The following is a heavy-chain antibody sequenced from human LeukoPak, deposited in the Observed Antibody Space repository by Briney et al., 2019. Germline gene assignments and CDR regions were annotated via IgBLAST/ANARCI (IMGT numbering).Heavy chain of an antibody. Sequence: GGSLRLSCAASGLTFDDYAMHWVRQAPGKGLEWVSGISWNSGSIGYADSVKGRFTISRDNAKNSLYLQMNSLRAEDMALYYCAKGHTYYYDSSGYYYFDYWGQGTLVTVSS. CDR3: AKGHTYYYDSSGYYYFDY. J-gene: IGHJ4*02. CDR1: GLTFDDYA. CDR2: ISWNSGSI. V-gene: IGHV3-9*03. D-gene: IGHD3-22*01.